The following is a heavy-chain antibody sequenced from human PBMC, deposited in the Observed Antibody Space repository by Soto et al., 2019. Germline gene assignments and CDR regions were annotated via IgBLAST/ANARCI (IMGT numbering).Heavy chain of an antibody. D-gene: IGHD4-4*01. Sequence: PPETLSLTCTVSGGSISSYYWSWIRQPPGKGLEWIGYIFYSGYTNYNPSLKSRVTISLDTSKNQFSLKLSSVTAADTAVYYCAREDGHSHLFDHWGQGTLVTVSS. CDR2: IFYSGYT. V-gene: IGHV4-59*01. J-gene: IGHJ4*02. CDR3: AREDGHSHLFDH. CDR1: GGSISSYY.